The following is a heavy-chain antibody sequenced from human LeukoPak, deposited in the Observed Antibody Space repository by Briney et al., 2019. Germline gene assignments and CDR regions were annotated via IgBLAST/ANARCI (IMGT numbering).Heavy chain of an antibody. Sequence: ASVKVSCTASGSTFTNYYIHWVRQAPGPGLEWMGLINPGVDNTAYAQNFQGRVTMTRDTSTRTDYMGLSSLRSEDTAVYYCARIRDGYNDAYDIWGQGTMVTVSS. V-gene: IGHV1-46*01. CDR2: INPGVDNT. CDR1: GSTFTNYY. D-gene: IGHD5-24*01. J-gene: IGHJ3*02. CDR3: ARIRDGYNDAYDI.